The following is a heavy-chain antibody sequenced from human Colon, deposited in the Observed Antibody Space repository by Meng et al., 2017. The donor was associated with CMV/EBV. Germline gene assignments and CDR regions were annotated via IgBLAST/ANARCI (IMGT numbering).Heavy chain of an antibody. J-gene: IGHJ4*02. Sequence: SETLSLTCAVSGDSITRSSWWSWVRQPPGKGLEWIGEIFHTGDTSCSPSLKSRVTMSVDKSRNEFSLKLTSVTAADTAVYYCADAPSDFWGQGILVTVSS. V-gene: IGHV4-4*02. CDR1: GDSITRSSW. CDR2: IFHTGDT. CDR3: ADAPSDF.